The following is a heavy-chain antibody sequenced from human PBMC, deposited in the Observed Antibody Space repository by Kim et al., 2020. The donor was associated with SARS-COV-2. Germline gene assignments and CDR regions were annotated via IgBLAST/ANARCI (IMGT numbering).Heavy chain of an antibody. V-gene: IGHV3-48*02. J-gene: IGHJ4*02. Sequence: GTINYAASVKGRFTISRDNAKNSLYLQMHSLRDEDTAVYYCGRRGLTTIDYWGQGTLVTVSS. D-gene: IGHD4-4*01. CDR2: GTI. CDR3: GRRGLTTIDY.